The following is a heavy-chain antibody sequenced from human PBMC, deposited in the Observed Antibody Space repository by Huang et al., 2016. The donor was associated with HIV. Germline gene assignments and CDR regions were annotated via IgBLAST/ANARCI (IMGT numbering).Heavy chain of an antibody. CDR2: ISSISRTI. J-gene: IGHJ4*02. D-gene: IGHD3-10*01. Sequence: EVHLVESGGNLVHRGGSLSLSCAASGFTFSSYTMNWVRQAPGKGLEWVAYISSISRTIYYADSVKGRFTISRDNAKNSLYLHLNSLRVEDTALYYCARDPHDYGIDYWGQGTLVTVSS. CDR3: ARDPHDYGIDY. V-gene: IGHV3-48*01. CDR1: GFTFSSYT.